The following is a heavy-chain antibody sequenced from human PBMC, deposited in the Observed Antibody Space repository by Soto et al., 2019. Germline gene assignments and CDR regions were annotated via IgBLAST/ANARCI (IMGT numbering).Heavy chain of an antibody. J-gene: IGHJ4*02. V-gene: IGHV3-33*01. Sequence: QVQLVESGGGVVQPGRSLRLSCAASGFTFSSYGMHWVRQAPGKGLEWVAVIWYDGSNKYYADSVKGRFTISRDNSKNTLYLQMNSLRAEDTAVYYCARDRRAPYDSSGYYVGGIAYWGQGTLVTVSS. CDR2: IWYDGSNK. CDR1: GFTFSSYG. CDR3: ARDRRAPYDSSGYYVGGIAY. D-gene: IGHD3-22*01.